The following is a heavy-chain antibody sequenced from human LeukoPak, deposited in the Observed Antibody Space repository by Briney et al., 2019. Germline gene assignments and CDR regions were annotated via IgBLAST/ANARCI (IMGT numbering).Heavy chain of an antibody. Sequence: GGSLRLSCAASGFTFSSCTMRWVRQAPGKGLEWVSSVSGGTGATYYADSVKGRFTITRDISKNTLYLQMNSLRAEDTAVYYGAKGTTVAARGIDNSGEGTLVTVSS. CDR3: AKGTTVAARGIDN. V-gene: IGHV3-23*01. D-gene: IGHD2-15*01. J-gene: IGHJ4*02. CDR2: VSGGTGAT. CDR1: GFTFSSCT.